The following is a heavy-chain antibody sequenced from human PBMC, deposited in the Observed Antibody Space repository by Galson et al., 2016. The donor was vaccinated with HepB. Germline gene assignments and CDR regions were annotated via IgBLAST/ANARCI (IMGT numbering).Heavy chain of an antibody. V-gene: IGHV4-59*01. CDR3: ATWGFIMFRGAKASDAFDI. CDR1: GGSISGYY. D-gene: IGHD3-10*01. J-gene: IGHJ3*02. Sequence: ATLSLTCTISGGSISGYYWSWIRQPPGKGLEWIGDIYYTGKTYYNPSLKSRLAISIDTSKSQFSLKLSSVTAADTAMYYCATWGFIMFRGAKASDAFDIWGQGTMVTVSS. CDR2: IYYTGKT.